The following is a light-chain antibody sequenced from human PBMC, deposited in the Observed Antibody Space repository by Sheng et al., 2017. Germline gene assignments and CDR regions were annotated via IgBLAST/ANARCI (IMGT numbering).Light chain of an antibody. J-gene: IGKJ4*01. V-gene: IGKV1-33*01. CDR1: QDISNY. CDR3: QQYDNLPLT. Sequence: DIQMTQSPSSLSASVGDRVTITCQASQDISNYLHWYQQKPGKAPKLLIYEASNLDTGVPSRFSGRGSGTDFTFTISSLQPEDIATYYCQQYDNLPLTFGGGTEGGDQT. CDR2: EAS.